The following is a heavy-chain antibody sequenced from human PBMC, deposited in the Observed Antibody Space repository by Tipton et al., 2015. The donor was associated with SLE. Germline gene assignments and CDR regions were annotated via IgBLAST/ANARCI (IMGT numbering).Heavy chain of an antibody. CDR1: WGSFSGYY. V-gene: IGHV4-34*01. CDR3: TLHHFDGWFDP. D-gene: IGHD5-24*01. CDR2: INHSGST. Sequence: TLSLTCAVYWGSFSGYYWTWIRQPPGKGLEWIGEINHSGSTNYNPSLKSRVTISVDTSKNQFSLKVYSVTAADTAVYYCTLHHFDGWFDPWGQGTLVTVSS. J-gene: IGHJ5*02.